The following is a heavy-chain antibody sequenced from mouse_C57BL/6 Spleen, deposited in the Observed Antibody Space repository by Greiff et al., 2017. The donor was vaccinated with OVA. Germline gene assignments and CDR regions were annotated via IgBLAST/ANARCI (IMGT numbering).Heavy chain of an antibody. CDR3: ARWGSSGYFDV. CDR2: IYPGDGDT. J-gene: IGHJ1*03. V-gene: IGHV1-82*01. D-gene: IGHD1-1*01. CDR1: GYAFSSSW. Sequence: VKLMESGPELVKPGASVKISCKASGYAFSSSWMNWVKQRPGKGLEWIGRIYPGDGDTNYNGKFKGKATLTADKSSSTAYMQLSSLTSEDSAVYFCARWGSSGYFDVWGTGTTVTVSS.